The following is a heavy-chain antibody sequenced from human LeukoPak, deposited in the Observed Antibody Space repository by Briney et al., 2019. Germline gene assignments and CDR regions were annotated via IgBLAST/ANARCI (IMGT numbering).Heavy chain of an antibody. V-gene: IGHV4-34*01. J-gene: IGHJ5*02. Sequence: SETLFLTCTVSGVSFNAYYWSWIRQSPGKGLEWIGEVSPGGYIKYNPSPKSRVTISVDTSESQLSLRLSSVTAADTAMYYCARIRCGHTGDICYNHWAQGTLVTVSS. CDR1: GVSFNAYY. CDR3: ARIRCGHTGDICYNH. CDR2: VSPGGYI. D-gene: IGHD2-8*02.